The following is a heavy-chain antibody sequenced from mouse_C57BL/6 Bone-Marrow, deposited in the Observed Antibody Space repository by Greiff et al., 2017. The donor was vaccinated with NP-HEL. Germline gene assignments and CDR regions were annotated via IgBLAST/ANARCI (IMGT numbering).Heavy chain of an antibody. D-gene: IGHD2-4*01. J-gene: IGHJ4*01. Sequence: VQLKQPGAELVRPGTSVKLSCKASGYTFTSYWMHWVKQRPGQGLEWIGVIDPSDSYTNYNQKFKGKATLTVDTSSSTAYMQLSSLTSEDSAVYYCARYDDDAYYAMDYWGQGTSVTVSS. CDR3: ARYDDDAYYAMDY. CDR1: GYTFTSYW. CDR2: IDPSDSYT. V-gene: IGHV1-59*01.